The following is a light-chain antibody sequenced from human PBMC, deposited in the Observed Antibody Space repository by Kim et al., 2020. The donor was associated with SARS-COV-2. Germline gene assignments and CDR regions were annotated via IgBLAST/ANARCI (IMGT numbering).Light chain of an antibody. CDR2: RNN. CDR1: SSNIGSRY. Sequence: QSVLTQAPSASGTLGQRVTISCAGSSSNIGSRYVYWYQQLPGTAPKLLIYRNNERPSGVPGRFSGSKSGTSASLAISGLRSEDEADYYCATWDDSLRNWVFGGGTQLTVL. CDR3: ATWDDSLRNWV. J-gene: IGLJ3*02. V-gene: IGLV1-47*01.